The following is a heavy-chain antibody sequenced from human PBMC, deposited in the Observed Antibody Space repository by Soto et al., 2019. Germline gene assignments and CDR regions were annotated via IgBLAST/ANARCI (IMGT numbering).Heavy chain of an antibody. CDR3: AKVFYGDYVGGIWDY. CDR2: ISGSGGST. D-gene: IGHD4-17*01. Sequence: EVQLLESGGGLVQPGGSLRLSCAASGFTFRSYAMSWVRQAPGKGLEWVSAISGSGGSTYYADSVKGRFTISRDNSKNTLYLQMNSLRAEDTAVYYCAKVFYGDYVGGIWDYWGQGTLVTVSS. V-gene: IGHV3-23*01. CDR1: GFTFRSYA. J-gene: IGHJ4*02.